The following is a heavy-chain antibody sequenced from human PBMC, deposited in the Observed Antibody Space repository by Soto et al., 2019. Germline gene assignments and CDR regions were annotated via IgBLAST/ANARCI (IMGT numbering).Heavy chain of an antibody. CDR1: GFVFSRYA. Sequence: QVQLVESGGRVVQPGGSLRLSCAASGFVFSRYAIHWVRQAPGKGLEWVAVISKDGSVNYYADSVRGRFSISRDKSKNTVYLEMIELRCDDTAIFYCARSRSGAVPDSFGYWGQGTLVTVSS. CDR2: ISKDGSVN. D-gene: IGHD3-3*01. V-gene: IGHV3-30-3*01. CDR3: ARSRSGAVPDSFGY. J-gene: IGHJ1*01.